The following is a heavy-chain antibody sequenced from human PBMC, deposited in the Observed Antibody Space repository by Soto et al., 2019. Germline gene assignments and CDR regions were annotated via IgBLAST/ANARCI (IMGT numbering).Heavy chain of an antibody. CDR3: AREAAAAGYHGMDV. Sequence: HPGGSLRLSCAASVFPFSSYGMHWVRQAPGKGLEWVAVIWYDGSNKYYADSVKGRFTISRDNSKNTLYLQMNSLRAEDTAVYYCAREAAAAGYHGMDVWGQGTTVTVSS. CDR1: VFPFSSYG. J-gene: IGHJ6*02. V-gene: IGHV3-33*01. CDR2: IWYDGSNK. D-gene: IGHD2-2*01.